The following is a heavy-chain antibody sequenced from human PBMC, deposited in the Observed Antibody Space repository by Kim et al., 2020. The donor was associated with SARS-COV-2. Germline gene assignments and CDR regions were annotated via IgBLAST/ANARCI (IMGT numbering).Heavy chain of an antibody. Sequence: GGSLRLSCAASGFTFDDYAMHWVRQAPGKGLEWVSGISWDSGTKGYADSVKGRFITSRDTAKNLLYLQMNSLRTEDTALYYCARSTLTMFQGALYGMDV. J-gene: IGHJ6*01. CDR2: ISWDSGTK. CDR3: ARSTLTMFQGALYGMDV. V-gene: IGHV3-9*01. D-gene: IGHD3-10*01. CDR1: GFTFDDYA.